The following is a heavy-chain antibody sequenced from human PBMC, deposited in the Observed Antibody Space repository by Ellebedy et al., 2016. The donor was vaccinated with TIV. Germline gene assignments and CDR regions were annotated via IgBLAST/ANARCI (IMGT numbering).Heavy chain of an antibody. CDR3: VRRGGSYYFDY. Sequence: GESLKISCSGSGSNFATYWIGWVRQMPGKGLECVGIIDPGDSEARYSPSFQGQVTMSVDRSTNTAFLQWNSLKASDTAIYYCVRRGGSYYFDYWGQGSLVTVSS. CDR1: GSNFATYW. CDR2: IDPGDSEA. V-gene: IGHV5-51*01. D-gene: IGHD1-26*01. J-gene: IGHJ4*02.